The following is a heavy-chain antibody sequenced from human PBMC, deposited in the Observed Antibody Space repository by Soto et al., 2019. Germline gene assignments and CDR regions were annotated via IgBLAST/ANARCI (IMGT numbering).Heavy chain of an antibody. CDR1: GGSFSGYY. D-gene: IGHD2-2*01. Sequence: QVQLQQWGAGLLKPSETLSLTCAVYGGSFSGYYWSWIRQPPGKGLEWIGEIYHSGGTNYNPSLKCRVPISLYTSKDQFSLKLSSVTAADTAVYYCARVMGYCSSTSCYRTYYYMDVCGKGTTVTVSS. CDR3: ARVMGYCSSTSCYRTYYYMDV. J-gene: IGHJ6*03. V-gene: IGHV4-34*01. CDR2: IYHSGGT.